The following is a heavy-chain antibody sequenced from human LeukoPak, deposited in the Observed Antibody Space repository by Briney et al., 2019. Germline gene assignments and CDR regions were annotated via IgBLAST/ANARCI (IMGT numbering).Heavy chain of an antibody. J-gene: IGHJ3*02. CDR2: INPSGGST. CDR3: VRVVTPSAYDI. CDR1: GYTFTSYY. Sequence: GASVKVSCKASGYTFTSYYIHWVRQAPGQGLEWMGIINPSGGSTTYAQILQGRVTMTRDTSTSTVYMELSSLRFEDMAVYYCVRVVTPSAYDIWGQGTMVTVSS. V-gene: IGHV1-46*01. D-gene: IGHD2-21*02.